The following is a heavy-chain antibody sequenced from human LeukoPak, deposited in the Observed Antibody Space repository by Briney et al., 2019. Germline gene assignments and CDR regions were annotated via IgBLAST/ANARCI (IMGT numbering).Heavy chain of an antibody. Sequence: ASVKVSCTASGYTFTSYAMNWVRQAPGQGLEWMGWINTNTGNPTYAQGFTGRFVFSLDISVSTAYLQISSLKAEDTAVYYCARVSTVTTFDYWGQGTLVTVSS. CDR2: INTNTGNP. V-gene: IGHV7-4-1*02. CDR1: GYTFTSYA. J-gene: IGHJ4*02. CDR3: ARVSTVTTFDY. D-gene: IGHD4-11*01.